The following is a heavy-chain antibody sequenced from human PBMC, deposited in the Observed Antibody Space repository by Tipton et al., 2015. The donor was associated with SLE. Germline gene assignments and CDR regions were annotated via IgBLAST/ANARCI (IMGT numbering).Heavy chain of an antibody. Sequence: TLSLTCSGYGDSLSGQYWSWIRQPPGKGLEWIGEVFRGGSTNYSPSLESRVTITVDMSKNQFSLRLISVTAADTAVYYCARDPKYWGQGTLVIVSS. J-gene: IGHJ4*02. CDR2: VFRGGST. V-gene: IGHV4-34*12. CDR1: GDSLSGQY. CDR3: ARDPKY.